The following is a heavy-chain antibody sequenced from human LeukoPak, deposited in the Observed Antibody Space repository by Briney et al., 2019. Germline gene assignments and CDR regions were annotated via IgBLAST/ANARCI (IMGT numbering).Heavy chain of an antibody. D-gene: IGHD6-19*01. CDR1: GFTFSSYS. CDR3: ARVDSSGFH. CDR2: ISSSSSTI. V-gene: IGHV3-48*01. J-gene: IGHJ4*02. Sequence: GSLRLSCAASGFTFSSYSMNWARQAPGKGLEWVSYISSSSSTIYYADSVKGRFTTSRDNAKNSLYLQMNSLRAEDTAVYYCARVDSSGFHWGQGTLVTVSS.